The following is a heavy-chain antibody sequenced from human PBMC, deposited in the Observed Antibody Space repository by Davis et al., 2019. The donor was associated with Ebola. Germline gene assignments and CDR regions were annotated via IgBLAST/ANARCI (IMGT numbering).Heavy chain of an antibody. Sequence: SETLSLTCTVSGGSVSSGSYYWSWIRQPPGKGLEWIGYIYYSGSTNYNPSLKSRVTISVDTSKNQFSLKLSSVTAADTAVYYCAREELLWFGELAVGMDVWGQGTTVTVSS. CDR2: IYYSGST. D-gene: IGHD3-10*01. CDR1: GGSVSSGSYY. J-gene: IGHJ6*02. CDR3: AREELLWFGELAVGMDV. V-gene: IGHV4-61*01.